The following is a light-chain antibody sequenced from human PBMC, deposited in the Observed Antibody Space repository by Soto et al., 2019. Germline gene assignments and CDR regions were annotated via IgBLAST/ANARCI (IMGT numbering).Light chain of an antibody. CDR3: QQYGSSPLT. V-gene: IGKV3-20*01. CDR1: QSVSSSS. Sequence: EIVLTQSPGTLSLSPGERATLSCRASQSVSSSSLAWYQQKPGQAPRLLIYGASSRATGIPDRFSGSGSGTDFTLTISRLETEDFAVYYCQQYGSSPLTFGGGTNVEIK. J-gene: IGKJ4*01. CDR2: GAS.